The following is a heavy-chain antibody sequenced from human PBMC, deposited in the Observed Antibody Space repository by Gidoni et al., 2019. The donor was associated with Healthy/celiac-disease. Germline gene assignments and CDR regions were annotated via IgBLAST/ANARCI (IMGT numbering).Heavy chain of an antibody. CDR3: ARSLVVVAATTYYYYYYMDV. J-gene: IGHJ6*03. V-gene: IGHV5-10-1*03. Sequence: EVQLVQSGAAVKKPAESLRISCTGSGYSVPSYWLSWGRQMPGKGLEWIGGLDPSDSSTTYSPSCQGPVTISADKSISTAYLQWSSLKASDTAMYYCARSLVVVAATTYYYYYYMDVWGKGTTVTVSS. D-gene: IGHD2-15*01. CDR1: GYSVPSYW. CDR2: LDPSDSST.